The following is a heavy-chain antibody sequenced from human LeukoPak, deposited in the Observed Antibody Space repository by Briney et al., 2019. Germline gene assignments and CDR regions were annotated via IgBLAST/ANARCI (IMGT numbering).Heavy chain of an antibody. Sequence: GGSLRHSCVKYEFNFSSYGMHWVRQAPGKGLEWVAVIWYDGSNKYYADSVKGRFTISRDNYKNTLYMQMNSLRAEDTAVYYCAKDSEVTHFDYWGQGTLVTVSS. J-gene: IGHJ4*02. CDR3: AKDSEVTHFDY. V-gene: IGHV3-33*06. CDR2: IWYDGSNK. D-gene: IGHD5-18*01. CDR1: EFNFSSYG.